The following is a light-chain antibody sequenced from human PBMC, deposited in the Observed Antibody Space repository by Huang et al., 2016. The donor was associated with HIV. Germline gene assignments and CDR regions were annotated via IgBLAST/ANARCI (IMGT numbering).Light chain of an antibody. CDR2: GAS. CDR3: QQYHNWPYT. J-gene: IGKJ2*01. V-gene: IGKV3-15*01. Sequence: EIIMTQSPATLSLSPGEGSTLSCRANQSVATNLAWYLHRPGQSPRILIFGASTRASGLTGRFSGSGSGTQFTPTVSGLQSEDFAVYYCQQYHNWPYTFGQGTKLEI. CDR1: QSVATN.